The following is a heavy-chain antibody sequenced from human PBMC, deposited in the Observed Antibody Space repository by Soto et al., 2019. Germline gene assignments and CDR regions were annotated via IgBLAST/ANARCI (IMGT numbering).Heavy chain of an antibody. D-gene: IGHD3-3*01. CDR1: GGSISSSSYY. V-gene: IGHV4-39*01. Sequence: SETLSLTCTVSGGSISSSSYYWGWIRQPPGKGLEWIGSIYYSGSTYYNPSLKSRVTISVDTSKNPFSLKLSSVTAADTAVYYCARNGGGSAYSAFWSGSYTADAMDVWGQGAPVTVSS. CDR2: IYYSGST. J-gene: IGHJ6*02. CDR3: ARNGGGSAYSAFWSGSYTADAMDV.